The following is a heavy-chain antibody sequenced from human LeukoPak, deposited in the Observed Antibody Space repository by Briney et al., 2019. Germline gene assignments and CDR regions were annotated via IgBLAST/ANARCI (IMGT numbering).Heavy chain of an antibody. J-gene: IGHJ5*02. Sequence: GGSLRLSCAASGFTFSSYAMHWVRQAPGKGLEWVAVISYDGSNKYYADSVKGRFTISRDNSKNTLYLQMNSLRAEDTAVYYCARDHWFGELFNWFDPWGQGTLVTVSS. D-gene: IGHD3-10*01. CDR2: ISYDGSNK. CDR1: GFTFSSYA. V-gene: IGHV3-30-3*01. CDR3: ARDHWFGELFNWFDP.